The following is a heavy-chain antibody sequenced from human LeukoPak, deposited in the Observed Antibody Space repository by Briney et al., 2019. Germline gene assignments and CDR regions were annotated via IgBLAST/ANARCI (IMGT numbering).Heavy chain of an antibody. V-gene: IGHV3-21*01. CDR2: ISSSSSYI. Sequence: GGSLRLSCAASGFTFSSYSMNWVRQAPGKGLEWVSSISSSSSYIYYADSVKGRFTISRDNAKNTLYLQMNSLRAEDTAVYYCARAVNYYDSTGYYLAQGDAFDIWGQGTMVTVSS. D-gene: IGHD3-22*01. CDR1: GFTFSSYS. CDR3: ARAVNYYDSTGYYLAQGDAFDI. J-gene: IGHJ3*02.